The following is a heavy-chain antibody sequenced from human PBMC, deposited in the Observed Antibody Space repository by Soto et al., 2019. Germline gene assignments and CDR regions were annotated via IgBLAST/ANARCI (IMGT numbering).Heavy chain of an antibody. V-gene: IGHV3-48*01. CDR2: ISSSSSTI. Sequence: EVQLVESGGGLVQPGGSLRLSCAASGFTFSSYSMNWVRQAPGKGLEWVSYISSSSSTIYYADSVKGRFTISRDNAKNSLSLPMNSLRAEDTAVYYCASLTEHRYRYPKEYWGEVPLVTVSS. CDR3: ASLTEHRYRYPKEY. D-gene: IGHD5-18*01. J-gene: IGHJ4*02. CDR1: GFTFSSYS.